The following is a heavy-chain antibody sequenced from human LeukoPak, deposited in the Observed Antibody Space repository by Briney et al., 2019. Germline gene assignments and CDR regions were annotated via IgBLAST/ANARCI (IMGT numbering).Heavy chain of an antibody. J-gene: IGHJ4*02. Sequence: ASVKVSCKASGYTFTDYYIHWVRQAPGQGLEWMGWIKPNSGGAYYAHKFQGRVTMTRDTSISTAYMEVSSLRSEDTAVYYCATDRTTIFGVVIPWGQGTLVTVSS. CDR1: GYTFTDYY. CDR3: ATDRTTIFGVVIP. D-gene: IGHD3-3*01. V-gene: IGHV1-2*02. CDR2: IKPNSGGA.